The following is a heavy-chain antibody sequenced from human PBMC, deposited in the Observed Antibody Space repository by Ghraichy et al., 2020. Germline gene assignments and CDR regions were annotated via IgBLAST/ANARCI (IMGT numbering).Heavy chain of an antibody. CDR1: GGSIRRGTYY. J-gene: IGHJ2*01. CDR3: ARGLWKNYYDRDHWYFDL. V-gene: IGHV4-31*01. CDR2: VYSSGTT. D-gene: IGHD3-22*01. Sequence: SQTRSLTCSVSGGSIRRGTYYWSWIRQHPGKGLEWMGYVYSSGTTYYNPSLKSPLTISIDTSRNHFSLKLSSVTAADTAIYFCARGLWKNYYDRDHWYFDLWGRGTLVTVSS.